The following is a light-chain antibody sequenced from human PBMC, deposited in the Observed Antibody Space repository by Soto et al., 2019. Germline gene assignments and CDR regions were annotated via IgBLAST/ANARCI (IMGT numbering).Light chain of an antibody. CDR1: QSVNSDS. CDR2: GAS. V-gene: IGKV3-20*01. Sequence: ESVLTQSPGTLSLSPGEGATLSCRASQSVNSDSLAWYQQKPGQAPRLLISGASTRATGIPDRFHGSGSGTDFTLTISRLEPEDFAVYWCQQYGSSLTFGQGTKVDI. CDR3: QQYGSSLT. J-gene: IGKJ1*01.